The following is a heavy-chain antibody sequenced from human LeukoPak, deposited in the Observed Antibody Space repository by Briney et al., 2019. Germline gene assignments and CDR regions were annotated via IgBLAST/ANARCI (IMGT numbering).Heavy chain of an antibody. CDR2: INANSGGT. J-gene: IGHJ4*02. CDR3: ARDSITLLRGFDF. V-gene: IGHV1-2*02. CDR1: GDTFSGYY. D-gene: IGHD3-10*01. Sequence: ASVKVSCKSSGDTFSGYYLHWVRQAPAQGLEWMGWINANSGGTNYAQKFQGRVTMTRDTSISSVHMELSRLRSDDTAVYYCARDSITLLRGFDFWGQGTLVTVSS.